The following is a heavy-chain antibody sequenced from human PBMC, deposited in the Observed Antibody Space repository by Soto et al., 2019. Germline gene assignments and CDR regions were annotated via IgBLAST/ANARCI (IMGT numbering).Heavy chain of an antibody. CDR1: GFTFSSYA. V-gene: IGHV3-23*01. D-gene: IGHD2-15*01. J-gene: IGHJ3*02. CDR2: ISGSGGST. CDR3: AKDRWGVVVVVSDAFDI. Sequence: GGSLRLSCAASGFTFSSYAMSWVRQAPGKGLEWVSAISGSGGSTYYADSVKGRFTISRDNSKNTLYLQMNSLRAEDTAVYYCAKDRWGVVVVVSDAFDIWGQGTMVTVSS.